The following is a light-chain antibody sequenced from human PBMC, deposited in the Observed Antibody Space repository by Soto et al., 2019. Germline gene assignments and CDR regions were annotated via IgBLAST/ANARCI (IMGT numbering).Light chain of an antibody. Sequence: QTVVTQPPSVSGAPGQRVTISCTGSSSNIGAGYDVHWYQQLPGTAPKLLIYGNNNRPSGVPDRFSGSKSGTSASLAITGRQAEDEADYYCQSYDSSLISYVFGTGTKLTVL. CDR3: QSYDSSLISYV. J-gene: IGLJ1*01. CDR2: GNN. V-gene: IGLV1-40*01. CDR1: SSNIGAGYD.